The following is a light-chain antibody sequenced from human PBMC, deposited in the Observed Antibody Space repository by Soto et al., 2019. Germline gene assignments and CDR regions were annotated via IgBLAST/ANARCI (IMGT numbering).Light chain of an antibody. CDR2: SNR. J-gene: IGLJ3*02. CDR3: ATWDDSLNGRV. CDR1: DSNIGDNA. V-gene: IGLV1-44*01. Sequence: QSLLTQPPSASGTPGQRVSISCSGSDSNIGDNAVNWFQQLPGTAPKLLIYSNRQRPSGVPDRFSGSKSGTSASLAISGLQSEDEAVYFCATWDDSLNGRVFGGGTKVTVL.